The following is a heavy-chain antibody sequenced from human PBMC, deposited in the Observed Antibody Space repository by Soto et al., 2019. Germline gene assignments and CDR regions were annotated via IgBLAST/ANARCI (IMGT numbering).Heavy chain of an antibody. J-gene: IGHJ4*02. CDR2: ISGSGSST. V-gene: IGHV3-23*01. CDR1: GVIFSNYA. CDR3: AKTPLRTGPYDY. D-gene: IGHD4-17*01. Sequence: EVQLLDSGGGLVQPGESLKLTCAASGVIFSNYAMSWVRQAPGMGLEWVSTISGSGSSTYYADSVKGRFTISRDNSQSMLYLQLNGLRAEDTAFYYCAKTPLRTGPYDYWGQGTLVTVSS.